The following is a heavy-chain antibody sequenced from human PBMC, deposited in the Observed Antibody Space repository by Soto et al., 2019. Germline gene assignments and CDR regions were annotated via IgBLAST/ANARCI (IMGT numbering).Heavy chain of an antibody. CDR2: IIPIFGTA. V-gene: IGHV1-69*13. J-gene: IGHJ6*02. D-gene: IGHD2-2*01. Sequence: SVKVSCKASGGTFSSYAISWVRQAPGQGLEWMGGIIPIFGTANYAQKFQGRVTITADESTSTAYMELSSLRSEDTAVYYCARDQAIVVVPAAPRDYYYGMDVWDQGTTVTVSS. CDR3: ARDQAIVVVPAAPRDYYYGMDV. CDR1: GGTFSSYA.